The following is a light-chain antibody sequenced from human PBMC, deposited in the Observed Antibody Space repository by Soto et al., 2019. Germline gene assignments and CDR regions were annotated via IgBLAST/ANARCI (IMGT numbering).Light chain of an antibody. V-gene: IGKV3-15*01. CDR3: RQYDDWTWT. CDR1: RNVFTK. J-gene: IGKJ1*01. Sequence: VMTQSPATLSVAPGGRATLACGASRNVFTKVAWYQQKPGQAPRLLIYGASTRATGIPGGFSGGGSGTEFTFTISSLQSEDGAVYYCRQYDDWTWTFGQGTKVDIK. CDR2: GAS.